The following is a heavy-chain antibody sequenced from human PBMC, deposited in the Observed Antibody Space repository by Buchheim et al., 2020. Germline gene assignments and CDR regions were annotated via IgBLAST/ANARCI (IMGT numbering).Heavy chain of an antibody. D-gene: IGHD5-12*01. V-gene: IGHV3-15*01. CDR3: NTGLRVATTGY. J-gene: IGHJ4*02. Sequence: EVQLVASGGGLVKPGGSLRLSCAASGFTFTNAWMSWVRQVPGKGLEWVGRIKSKSDGGTTVYAAPVKGRFSILRDDSKNTLFLQMDSVKSEDTAVYYCNTGLRVATTGYWGQGTL. CDR1: GFTFTNAW. CDR2: IKSKSDGGTT.